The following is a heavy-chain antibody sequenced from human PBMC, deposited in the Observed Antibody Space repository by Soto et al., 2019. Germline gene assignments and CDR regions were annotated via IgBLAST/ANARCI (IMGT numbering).Heavy chain of an antibody. Sequence: SETLSLTCTVSGGSVSSGSYYWSWIRQPPGKGLEWIGYIYYSGSTNYNPSLKSRVTISVDTSKNQFSLKLSSVTAADTAVYYCARGNGFGYSYGTTDYYYGMDVWGQGTTVTVSS. CDR3: ARGNGFGYSYGTTDYYYGMDV. CDR1: GGSVSSGSYY. CDR2: IYYSGST. V-gene: IGHV4-61*01. J-gene: IGHJ6*02. D-gene: IGHD5-18*01.